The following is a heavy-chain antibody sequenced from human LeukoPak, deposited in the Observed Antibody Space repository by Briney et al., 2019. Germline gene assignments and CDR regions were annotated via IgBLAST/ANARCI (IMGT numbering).Heavy chain of an antibody. D-gene: IGHD6-19*01. J-gene: IGHJ4*02. CDR3: AKEGSSGWYEEFDY. V-gene: IGHV3-23*01. CDR2: ISGSGGST. Sequence: PGGSLRLSCAASGFTFSSYSMNWVRQAPGKGLEWVSAISGSGGSTYYADSVKGRFTISRDNSKNTLYLQMNSLRAEDTAVYYCAKEGSSGWYEEFDYWGQGTLVTVSS. CDR1: GFTFSSYS.